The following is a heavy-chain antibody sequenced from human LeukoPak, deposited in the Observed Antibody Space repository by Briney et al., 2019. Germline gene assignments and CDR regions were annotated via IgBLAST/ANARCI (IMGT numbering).Heavy chain of an antibody. J-gene: IGHJ4*02. CDR2: IGGSGVRT. CDR3: AKDSNWILFDD. Sequence: ETLSLTCTVSGVSISSSNSYWGWIRQPPGTGLEWVSGIGGSGVRTYYADSVKGRFTISRDNSRNTVYLQMKSLRDEDTAVYYCAKDSNWILFDDWGQGTLVTVSS. D-gene: IGHD2-2*03. CDR1: GVSISSSNSY. V-gene: IGHV3-23*01.